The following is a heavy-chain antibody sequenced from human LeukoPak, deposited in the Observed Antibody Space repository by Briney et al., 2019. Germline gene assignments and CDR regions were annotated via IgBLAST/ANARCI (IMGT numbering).Heavy chain of an antibody. CDR3: ARHPTMVRDQDVALGVDV. Sequence: ASVKVSCKASGYTFTSYYMHWVRQAPGQGLEWMGIINPSGGSTSYAQKFQGRVTMTRGTSTSTVYMELSSLRSEDTAVYYCARHPTMVRDQDVALGVDVWGQGTTVTVSS. V-gene: IGHV1-46*01. CDR2: INPSGGST. CDR1: GYTFTSYY. D-gene: IGHD3-10*01. J-gene: IGHJ6*02.